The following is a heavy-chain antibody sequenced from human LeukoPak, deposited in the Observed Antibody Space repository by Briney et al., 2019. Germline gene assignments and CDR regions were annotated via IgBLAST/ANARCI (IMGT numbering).Heavy chain of an antibody. J-gene: IGHJ4*02. V-gene: IGHV4-34*01. CDR3: ARGLGRGSWYTDY. CDR1: GGSFSGYY. Sequence: PSETLSLTCAVYGGSFSGYYWSWIRQPPGKGLGWIGEINHSGSTNYNPSLKSRVTISVDTSKNQFSLKLSSVIAADTAVYYCARGLGRGSWYTDYWGQGTLVTVSS. D-gene: IGHD6-13*01. CDR2: INHSGST.